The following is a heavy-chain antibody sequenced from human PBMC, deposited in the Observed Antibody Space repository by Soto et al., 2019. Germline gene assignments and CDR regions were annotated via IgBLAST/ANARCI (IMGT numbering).Heavy chain of an antibody. J-gene: IGHJ5*02. CDR2: IDPEDGET. CDR1: GYTLTELS. V-gene: IGHV1-24*01. Sequence: GASVKVSCKVSGYTLTELSMHWVRQAPGKGLEWMGGIDPEDGETSYAQKFQGRVTMTEDTSTDTAYMELSSLTSEDTAVYYCATAVLRGDSTCCYSWFDPWGQGTLVTVSS. CDR3: ATAVLRGDSTCCYSWFDP. D-gene: IGHD6-13*01.